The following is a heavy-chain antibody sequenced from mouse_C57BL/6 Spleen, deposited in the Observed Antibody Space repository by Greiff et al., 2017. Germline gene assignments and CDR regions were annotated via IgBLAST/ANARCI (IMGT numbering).Heavy chain of an antibody. CDR2: ISYDGSN. D-gene: IGHD1-1*01. J-gene: IGHJ1*03. V-gene: IGHV3-6*01. CDR1: GYSITSGYY. CDR3: ARDPHYYGSRYWYFDV. Sequence: ESGPGLVKPSQSLSLTCSVTGYSITSGYYWNWIRQFPGNNLEWMGYISYDGSNNYNPSLNNRISITRDTSKNQFFLKLNSVTTEDTATYYCARDPHYYGSRYWYFDVWGTGTTVTVSS.